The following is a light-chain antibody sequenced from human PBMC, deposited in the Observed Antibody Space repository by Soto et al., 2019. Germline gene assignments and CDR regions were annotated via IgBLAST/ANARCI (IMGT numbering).Light chain of an antibody. CDR1: QSVSSN. J-gene: IGKJ1*01. CDR2: GTS. CDR3: QQYNNWPPWT. V-gene: IGKV3-15*01. Sequence: EIVMTQSPATLSVSPGERATLSCRASQSVSSNLAWYQHKPGQAPRLLIYGTSTRATGIPARFSGSGSGTEFTLTISSLQSEDFAIYYCQQYNNWPPWTFGQGTKLDIK.